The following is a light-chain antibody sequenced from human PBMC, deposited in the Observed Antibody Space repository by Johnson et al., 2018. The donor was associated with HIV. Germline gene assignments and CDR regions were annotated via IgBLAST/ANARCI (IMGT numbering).Light chain of an antibody. V-gene: IGLV1-51*01. CDR3: GTWASSLSAVYV. CDR2: DNN. CDR1: SSNIGNNY. Sequence: QAVLTQPPSVSAAPGQKVTISCSGSSSNIGNNYVSWYQQLPGTAPKLLIYDNNKRPSGIPDRFSGSKSGTSATLGITVLQTGDEADYYCGTWASSLSAVYVSVTGTKVTVL. J-gene: IGLJ1*01.